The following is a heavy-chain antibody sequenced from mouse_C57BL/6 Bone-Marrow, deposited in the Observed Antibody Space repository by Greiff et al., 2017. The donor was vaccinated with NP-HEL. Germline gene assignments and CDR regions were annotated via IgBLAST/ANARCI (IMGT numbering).Heavy chain of an antibody. CDR3: TGGYYGNPACFAY. CDR1: GFTFSDAW. Sequence: EVQLVESGGGLVQPGGSMKLSCAASGFTFSDAWMDWVRQSPEKGLEWVAEIRNKANNHATYYAESVKGRFTISRDDSKSSVYLQMNSLRAEDTGIYYCTGGYYGNPACFAYWGQGTLVTVSA. CDR2: IRNKANNHAT. V-gene: IGHV6-6*01. J-gene: IGHJ3*01. D-gene: IGHD2-1*01.